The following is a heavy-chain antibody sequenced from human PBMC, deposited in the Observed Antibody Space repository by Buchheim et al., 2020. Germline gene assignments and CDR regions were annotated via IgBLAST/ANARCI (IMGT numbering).Heavy chain of an antibody. CDR3: AKDSYDSSGYYWGYFDY. CDR2: ISYDGSNK. J-gene: IGHJ4*02. V-gene: IGHV3-30*18. Sequence: QVQLVESGGGVVQPGRSLRLSCAASGFTFSSYGMHWVRQAPGKGLEWVAVISYDGSNKYYADSVKGRFTISRDNSKNMLYLQMNSLRAEDTAVYYCAKDSYDSSGYYWGYFDYWGQGTL. D-gene: IGHD3-22*01. CDR1: GFTFSSYG.